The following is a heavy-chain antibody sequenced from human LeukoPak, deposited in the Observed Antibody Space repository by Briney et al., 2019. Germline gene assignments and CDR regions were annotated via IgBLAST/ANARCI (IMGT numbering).Heavy chain of an antibody. CDR2: IYYNGST. CDR1: GGSISSYY. J-gene: IGHJ4*02. V-gene: IGHV4-59*12. Sequence: SETLSLTCTVSGGSISSYYWSWIRQPPGKGLEWIGNIYYNGSTNYNPSLKSRVTISVDTSNNHLSLRLSSVTAADTAVYYCAREGYSSGWYDYWGQGTLVTVSS. D-gene: IGHD6-19*01. CDR3: AREGYSSGWYDY.